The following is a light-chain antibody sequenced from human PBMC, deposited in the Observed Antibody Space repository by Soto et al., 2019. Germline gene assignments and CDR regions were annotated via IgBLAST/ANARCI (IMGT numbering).Light chain of an antibody. V-gene: IGKV3-15*01. CDR1: QSVSNN. CDR2: HAS. Sequence: EIVMTQSPATLSVSPGERATLSCRASQSVSNNLAWYQQKPGQDPRLLIYHASTRATGIPARFSGSGSGTEFTLTISSLQSEDFAVYYCQEFNNWPALTFGGGTKVEIK. J-gene: IGKJ4*01. CDR3: QEFNNWPALT.